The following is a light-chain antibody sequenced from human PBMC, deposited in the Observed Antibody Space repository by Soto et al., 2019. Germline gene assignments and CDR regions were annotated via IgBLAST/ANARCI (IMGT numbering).Light chain of an antibody. V-gene: IGKV2-28*01. CDR3: QQTDSSPFT. CDR2: AAS. J-gene: IGKJ4*01. CDR1: QSLLGTNGHNY. Sequence: DIVMTQSPLSLPVTPGEPASISCRSSQSLLGTNGHNYLDWYLQKPGKAPKLLIYAASSLQSGVPSRFSGSGSGTDFTLGISNLQAEDFATYYCQQTDSSPFTFGGGTKVDIK.